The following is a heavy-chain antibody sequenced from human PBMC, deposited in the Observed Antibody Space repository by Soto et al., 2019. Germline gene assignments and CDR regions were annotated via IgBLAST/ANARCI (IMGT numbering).Heavy chain of an antibody. CDR3: ARDLLYYYDSSGYYGMDV. CDR1: GFTISSNS. Sequence: XGSLRHSCAASGFTISSNSMNWVRQAPGKGLEWVSSISSSSSYIYYADSVKGRFTISRDNAKNSLYLQMNSLRAEDTAVYYCARDLLYYYDSSGYYGMDVWGQGTTVIVSS. CDR2: ISSSSSYI. V-gene: IGHV3-21*01. D-gene: IGHD3-22*01. J-gene: IGHJ6*02.